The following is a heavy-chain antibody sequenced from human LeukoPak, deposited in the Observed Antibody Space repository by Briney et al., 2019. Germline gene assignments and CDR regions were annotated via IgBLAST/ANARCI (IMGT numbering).Heavy chain of an antibody. J-gene: IGHJ4*02. D-gene: IGHD3-16*01. V-gene: IGHV3-7*01. CDR2: IKQDGSER. Sequence: PGGSLRLSCAASGFTFSSYWMSWVRQAPGKGLEWVANIKQDGSERYYVDSVKGRFTISRDNAKNSLYLQMNSLRAEDTAVYYCARDSMITFGGVDCWGQGTLVTVSS. CDR3: ARDSMITFGGVDC. CDR1: GFTFSSYW.